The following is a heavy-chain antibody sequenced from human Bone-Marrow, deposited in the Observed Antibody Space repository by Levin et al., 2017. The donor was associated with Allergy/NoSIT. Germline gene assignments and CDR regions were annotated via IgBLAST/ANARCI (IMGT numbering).Heavy chain of an antibody. Sequence: LSLTCAASGFTFSSNGMHWVRQAPGKGLEWVAVIYYDGSYKYYADSVKGRFTIPRDNSKDTLYLQMNSLRAEDTAVYYCALAGYSSTLLPYYLDSWGLGTLVTVSS. J-gene: IGHJ4*02. D-gene: IGHD6-13*01. V-gene: IGHV3-33*01. CDR3: ALAGYSSTLLPYYLDS. CDR2: IYYDGSYK. CDR1: GFTFSSNG.